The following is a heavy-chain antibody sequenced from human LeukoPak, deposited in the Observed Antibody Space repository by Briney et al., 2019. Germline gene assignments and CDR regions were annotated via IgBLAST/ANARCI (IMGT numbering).Heavy chain of an antibody. Sequence: PSETLSLTCTVSGGSISSSSYYWGWIRQPPGKGLEWIGSIYYSGSTYYNPSLKSRVTISVDTSKNQFSLKLSSVTAADTAVYYCARLSLNRDYWGQGTLVTVSS. CDR2: IYYSGST. CDR3: ARLSLNRDY. J-gene: IGHJ4*02. D-gene: IGHD1-14*01. CDR1: GGSISSSSYY. V-gene: IGHV4-39*01.